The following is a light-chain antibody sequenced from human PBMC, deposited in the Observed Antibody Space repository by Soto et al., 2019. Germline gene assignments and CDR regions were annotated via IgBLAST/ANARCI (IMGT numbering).Light chain of an antibody. V-gene: IGKV3-20*01. CDR2: GAS. Sequence: EIVLTQSPGTLSLSPGERATLSCRASQSLTSSYLAWYQQKPGQAPRLLIYGASSRATGIPDRFSGSGSGTDFTLTICRLEPEDFAVYYCQQYESSTPSYTFGQGTQLEIK. CDR1: QSLTSSY. J-gene: IGKJ2*01. CDR3: QQYESSTPSYT.